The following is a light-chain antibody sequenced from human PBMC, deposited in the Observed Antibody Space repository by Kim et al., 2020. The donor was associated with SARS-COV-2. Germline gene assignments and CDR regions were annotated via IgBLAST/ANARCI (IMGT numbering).Light chain of an antibody. CDR3: QAWERSTAI. CDR1: TLGNKY. V-gene: IGLV3-1*01. CDR2: QDG. Sequence: PGQPASISWPGDTLGNKYDDCYQTKPGQTPILVIYQDGKRPSGIPERFSGSNSGNTATLTITGTQAMDEADYYCQAWERSTAIFGGGTQLTVL. J-gene: IGLJ2*01.